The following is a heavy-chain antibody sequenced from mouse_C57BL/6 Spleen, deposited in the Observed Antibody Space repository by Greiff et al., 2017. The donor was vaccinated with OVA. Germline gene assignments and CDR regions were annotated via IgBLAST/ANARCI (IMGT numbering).Heavy chain of an antibody. V-gene: IGHV1-53*01. Sequence: VQLQQPGTELVKPGASVKLSCKASGYTFTSYWMHWVNQRPGQGLEWIGNINTRNGGTNSSEKFSSKATLTVDKSSNTAYMQHSSLTSEDAAVYYCARVGYFDVWGTGTTVTVSS. CDR3: ARVGYFDV. CDR1: GYTFTSYW. J-gene: IGHJ1*03. CDR2: INTRNGGT.